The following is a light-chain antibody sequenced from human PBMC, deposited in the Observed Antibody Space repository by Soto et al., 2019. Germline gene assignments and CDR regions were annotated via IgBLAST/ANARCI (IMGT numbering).Light chain of an antibody. J-gene: IGLJ1*01. CDR3: QSYDSSLSGV. CDR1: RSNIGAGYD. Sequence: QSVLTQPPSVSGAPGQRVTISCTGSRSNIGAGYDVHWYQQFPGTAPKLLIYGNSNRPSGVPDRFSGSKSGTSASLAITGLQAEDEADYYCQSYDSSLSGVFGSGTKLTVL. CDR2: GNS. V-gene: IGLV1-40*01.